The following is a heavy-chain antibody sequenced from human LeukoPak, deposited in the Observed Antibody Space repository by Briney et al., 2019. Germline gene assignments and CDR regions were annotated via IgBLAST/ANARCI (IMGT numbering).Heavy chain of an antibody. J-gene: IGHJ4*02. V-gene: IGHV3-23*01. Sequence: GGSLRLSCAASGFTFSSYAMSWVRQAPGKGLEWVSAISGSGGSTYYADSVKGRFTIPRDNSKNTLYLQMNSLRAEDTAVYYCAKPSYCTNGVCYSSSWYYFDYWGKGTLVTVSS. CDR1: GFTFSSYA. CDR2: ISGSGGST. D-gene: IGHD2-8*01. CDR3: AKPSYCTNGVCYSSSWYYFDY.